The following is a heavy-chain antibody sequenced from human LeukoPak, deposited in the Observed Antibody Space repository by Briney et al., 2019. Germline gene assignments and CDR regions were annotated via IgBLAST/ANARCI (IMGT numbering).Heavy chain of an antibody. Sequence: PGGSLRLSCAASGFSISNYGINWVRQAPGKGPEWVSGISSGSTYIYYADSLKGRFTISRDNAKNSADLEMNSLRAEDTAVYYCASVPGETKKRAIDYWGRGTLVTVSS. D-gene: IGHD3-10*01. V-gene: IGHV3-21*01. J-gene: IGHJ4*02. CDR2: ISSGSTYI. CDR1: GFSISNYG. CDR3: ASVPGETKKRAIDY.